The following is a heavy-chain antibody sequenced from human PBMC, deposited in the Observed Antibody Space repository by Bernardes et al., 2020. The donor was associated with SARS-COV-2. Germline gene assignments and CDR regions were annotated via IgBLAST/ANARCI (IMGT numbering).Heavy chain of an antibody. CDR2: ISGSGDAT. Sequence: GGSLRLSCEASGLLFRTYGMSWVRQAPGRGLEWVSTISGSGDATNYADSVRGRFIISRDKSKSRLYLQMNSLRAEDTALYYCATDDRWHQESTRYYFASWGQGTLVTVSS. V-gene: IGHV3-23*01. CDR3: ATDDRWHQESTRYYFAS. D-gene: IGHD2-15*01. CDR1: GLLFRTYG. J-gene: IGHJ4*02.